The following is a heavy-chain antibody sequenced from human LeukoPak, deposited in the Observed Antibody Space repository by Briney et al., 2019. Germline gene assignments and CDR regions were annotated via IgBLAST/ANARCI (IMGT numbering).Heavy chain of an antibody. CDR2: IWNDGSYK. D-gene: IGHD6-13*01. V-gene: IGHV3-33*01. J-gene: IGHJ4*02. CDR3: ARSWSSGRNWYYFDY. Sequence: PGGSLRLSCAASGFTFNSYGMHWVRQAPGKGLEWVAVIWNDGSYKYYADSVKGRFTISRDNSKNTLYLEMNSLRAEDTAVYYCARSWSSGRNWYYFDYWGQGTLVTVSS. CDR1: GFTFNSYG.